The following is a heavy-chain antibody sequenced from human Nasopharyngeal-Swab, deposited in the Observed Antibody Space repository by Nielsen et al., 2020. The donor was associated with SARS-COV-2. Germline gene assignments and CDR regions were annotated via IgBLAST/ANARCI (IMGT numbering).Heavy chain of an antibody. CDR2: INAGTGNR. V-gene: IGHV1-3*01. CDR3: ARSGTVGAPGFDY. CDR1: GYTFTTYA. Sequence: ALVKVSCKVSGYTFTTYAIHWVRHAPGQRLEWMAWINAGTGNREYSQRFQGRVTISADTSASTAYMELHSLRSEDTAVYYCARSGTVGAPGFDYWGQGTLVTVSS. D-gene: IGHD1-26*01. J-gene: IGHJ4*02.